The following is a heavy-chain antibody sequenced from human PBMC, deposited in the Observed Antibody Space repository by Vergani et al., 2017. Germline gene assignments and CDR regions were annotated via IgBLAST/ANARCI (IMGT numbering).Heavy chain of an antibody. D-gene: IGHD5-18*01. V-gene: IGHV1-18*01. J-gene: IGHJ4*02. Sequence: QVQLVQSGAEVKKPGASVKVSCKASGYTFTSYGISWVRQAPGQGLEWMGWISAYNGNTSYAQKLQGRVTMTTDTSTSTAYMELRSLRSDDTAVYYCATDLGLWFRNGGFDYWGQGTLVTVSS. CDR1: GYTFTSYG. CDR2: ISAYNGNT. CDR3: ATDLGLWFRNGGFDY.